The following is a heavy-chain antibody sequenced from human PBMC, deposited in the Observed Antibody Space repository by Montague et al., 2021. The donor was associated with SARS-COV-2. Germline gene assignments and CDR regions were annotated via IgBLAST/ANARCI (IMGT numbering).Heavy chain of an antibody. CDR1: GASVSSSD. J-gene: IGHJ3*02. CDR2: FYSVGST. V-gene: IGHV4-59*02. Sequence: SETLSLTCTVSGASVSSSDWGWIRQSPGKGLEWIGYFYSVGSTDYNPSLKSRVTISRDTSKNQFSLKVRSVTAADTAIYYCAREHMTADAFDIWGQGTMVTVSS. CDR3: AREHMTADAFDI. D-gene: IGHD5-18*01.